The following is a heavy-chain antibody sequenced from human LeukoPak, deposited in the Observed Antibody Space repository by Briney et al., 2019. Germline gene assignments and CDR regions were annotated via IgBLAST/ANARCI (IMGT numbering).Heavy chain of an antibody. CDR2: IYHSGST. CDR1: GYSISSGYY. V-gene: IGHV4-38-2*01. J-gene: IGHJ4*02. Sequence: SETLSLTCAVSGYSISSGYYWGWIRQPPGKGLEWIGSIYHSGSTYYNPSLKSRVTISVDTSKNQFSLKLSSVTAADTAGYYCARHRGFDYGDYDLDYWGQGTLVTVSS. CDR3: ARHRGFDYGDYDLDY. D-gene: IGHD4-17*01.